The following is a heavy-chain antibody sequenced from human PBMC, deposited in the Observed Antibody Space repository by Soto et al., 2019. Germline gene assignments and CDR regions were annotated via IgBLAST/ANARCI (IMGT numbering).Heavy chain of an antibody. J-gene: IGHJ4*02. CDR3: ARLFYDNSEHFDY. CDR2: IYYTGST. Sequence: SETLSLTCTVSGGSISSSNFYWGWIRQPPGKGLEWIGNIYYTGSTYYNPPLKSRVTISVDTSKNQFSLKLSSVTAADTAVYFCARLFYDNSEHFDYWGQGTLVTVYS. CDR1: GGSISSSNFY. D-gene: IGHD3-22*01. V-gene: IGHV4-39*01.